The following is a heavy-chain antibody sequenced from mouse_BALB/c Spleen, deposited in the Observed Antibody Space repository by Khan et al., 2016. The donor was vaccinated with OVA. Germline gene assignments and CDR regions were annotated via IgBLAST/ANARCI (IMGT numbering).Heavy chain of an antibody. J-gene: IGHJ2*01. CDR3: ARRGLRWDFDY. V-gene: IGHV1-7*01. Sequence: VQLQESGAELAKPGASVKMSCKASGYTFINYWILWVKQRPGQGLEWIGYINPSTGYTAYNQNFKEKATLTADKSSSTAYMQLSSLTSEDSAVYYCARRGLRWDFDYWGQGTTPTGSS. CDR2: INPSTGYT. D-gene: IGHD1-1*02. CDR1: GYTFINYW.